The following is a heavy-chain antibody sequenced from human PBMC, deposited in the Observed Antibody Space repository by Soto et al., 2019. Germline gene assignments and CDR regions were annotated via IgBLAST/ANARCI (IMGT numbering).Heavy chain of an antibody. CDR2: ISPHSGGT. V-gene: IGHV1-2*02. J-gene: IGHJ4*02. Sequence: GASVKVSCKASGYTFTGYFMHWVRQAPGQGLEWMGWISPHSGGTHYAQKFQGRVTMTRDTFISTAYMELNRVRSDDTAVYFCARDPGGSYAYWGQGTLVTVPS. CDR3: ARDPGGSYAY. CDR1: GYTFTGYF. D-gene: IGHD1-26*01.